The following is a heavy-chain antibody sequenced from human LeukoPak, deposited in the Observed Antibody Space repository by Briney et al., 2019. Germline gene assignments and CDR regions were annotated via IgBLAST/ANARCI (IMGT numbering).Heavy chain of an antibody. CDR3: ARAPATVPFGFDY. V-gene: IGHV1-69*05. CDR2: IIPIFGTA. CDR1: GGTFSSYA. D-gene: IGHD3-3*01. Sequence: ASVKVSCKASGGTFSSYAISWVRQAPGQGLEWMGGIIPIFGTANYAQKFQGRVTITTDESTSIAYMELSSLRSEDTAVYYCARAPATVPFGFDYWGQGTLVTVSS. J-gene: IGHJ4*02.